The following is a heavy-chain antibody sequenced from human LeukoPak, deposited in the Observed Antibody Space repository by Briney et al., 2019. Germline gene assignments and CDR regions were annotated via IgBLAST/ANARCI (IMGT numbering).Heavy chain of an antibody. CDR1: GFTFSNYW. CDR2: IITDGGSR. CDR3: ARSAPATWYFDL. J-gene: IGHJ2*01. D-gene: IGHD2-2*01. V-gene: IGHV3-74*01. Sequence: PGRSLRLSCAASGFTFSNYWMHWVRQVPGKGLVWVSRIITDGGSRSHADSVKGRFTISRDNAKNTLYLQMNSLRAEDTAVYYCARSAPATWYFDLWGRGTLVTVSS.